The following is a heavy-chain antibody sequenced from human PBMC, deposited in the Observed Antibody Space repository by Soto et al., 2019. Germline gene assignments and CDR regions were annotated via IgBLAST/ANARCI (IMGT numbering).Heavy chain of an antibody. V-gene: IGHV3-21*01. J-gene: IGHJ4*02. CDR1: GFTFSSYS. Sequence: PGGSLRLSCAASGFTFSSYSMNWVRQAPGKGLEWVSSISSSSSYIYYADSVKGRFTISRDNAKNSLYLQMNSLRAEDTAVYYCARDPGGQILWCGELLPLYYFDYWGQGTLVTVSS. CDR2: ISSSSSYI. CDR3: ARDPGGQILWCGELLPLYYFDY. D-gene: IGHD3-10*01.